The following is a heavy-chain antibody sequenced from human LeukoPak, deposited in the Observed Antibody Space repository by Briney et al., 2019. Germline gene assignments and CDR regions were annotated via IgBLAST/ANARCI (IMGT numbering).Heavy chain of an antibody. D-gene: IGHD2-8*01. CDR2: INPNSGGT. V-gene: IGHV1-2*02. Sequence: GASVKVSCKASGYTFTGYYMHWVRQAPGQGLEWMGWINPNSGGTNYARKFQGRVTMTRDTSTSTAYMELSRLRSDDTAVYYCARVYCTNGVCYPFDYWGQGTLVTVSS. J-gene: IGHJ4*02. CDR1: GYTFTGYY. CDR3: ARVYCTNGVCYPFDY.